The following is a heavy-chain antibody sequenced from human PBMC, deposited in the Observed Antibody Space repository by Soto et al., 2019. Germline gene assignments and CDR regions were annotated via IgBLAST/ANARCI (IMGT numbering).Heavy chain of an antibody. V-gene: IGHV4-39*01. CDR2: VYYSGST. J-gene: IGHJ3*02. Sequence: SETLSLTCTVSGGSISSGSYYWDWIRQPPGKGLEWIGNVYYSGSTNYNPSLESRVTISVDTSKNQFSLKLSSVTAADTAVYYCARQTDSDYTLDAFDIWGQGTXVTVSS. D-gene: IGHD3-16*01. CDR1: GGSISSGSYY. CDR3: ARQTDSDYTLDAFDI.